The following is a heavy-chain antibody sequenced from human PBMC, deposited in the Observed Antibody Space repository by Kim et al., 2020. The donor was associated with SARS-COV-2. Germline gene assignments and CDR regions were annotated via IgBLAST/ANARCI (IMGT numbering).Heavy chain of an antibody. CDR2: VNHSGST. J-gene: IGHJ4*02. V-gene: IGHV4-34*01. CDR3: ASSTSYYGSDFDS. Sequence: SETLSLTCAVYGGSFSGFHWTWIRQPPGKGLEWIGEVNHSGSTNYNPSLKSRVTISVDTSKNQFSLKLTSVTAADTAVYYCASSTSYYGSDFDSWGQGTLVTVSS. CDR1: GGSFSGFH. D-gene: IGHD3-10*01.